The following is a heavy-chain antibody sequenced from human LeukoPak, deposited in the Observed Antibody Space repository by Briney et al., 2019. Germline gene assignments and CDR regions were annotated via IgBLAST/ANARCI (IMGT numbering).Heavy chain of an antibody. CDR3: ARDQEGFDY. V-gene: IGHV1-46*01. Sequence: ASVQVSCKASGYTFTNNYLHWVRQAPGQGLEWMGMIYPRDGSTSYAQNFQGRVTVTRDTSTTTVHMELRGLRSEDTAVYHCARDQEGFDYWGQGTVVTVSS. CDR1: GYTFTNNY. CDR2: IYPRDGST. J-gene: IGHJ4*02.